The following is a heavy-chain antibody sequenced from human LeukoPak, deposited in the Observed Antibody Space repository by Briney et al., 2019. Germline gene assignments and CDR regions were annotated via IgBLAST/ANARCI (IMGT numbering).Heavy chain of an antibody. D-gene: IGHD2-15*01. Sequence: TLSLTCTVSGGSISSGGYYWSWIRQPPGKGLEWIGYIYYSGSTYYNPSLKSRVTISVDTSKNQFSLKLSSVTAADTAVYYCARDSVGWCYFDYWGQGTLVTVSS. J-gene: IGHJ4*02. CDR1: GGSISSGGYY. CDR3: ARDSVGWCYFDY. CDR2: IYYSGST. V-gene: IGHV4-31*03.